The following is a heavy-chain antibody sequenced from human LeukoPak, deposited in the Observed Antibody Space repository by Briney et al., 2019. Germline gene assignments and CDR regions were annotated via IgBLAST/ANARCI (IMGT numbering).Heavy chain of an antibody. D-gene: IGHD6-19*01. J-gene: IGHJ3*02. CDR3: AHSSSGWYFSAYDI. CDR2: IYWDDDK. CDR1: GFSLTTSGAG. Sequence: SGPTLVNPTQTLTLTCSFSGFSLTTSGAGVGWIRQPPGKALEWLALIYWDDDKRYSPSLKSRLTITKDTSKNQVVLTMTNMDPEDTAAYYRAHSSSGWYFSAYDIWGQGTMVTVSS. V-gene: IGHV2-5*02.